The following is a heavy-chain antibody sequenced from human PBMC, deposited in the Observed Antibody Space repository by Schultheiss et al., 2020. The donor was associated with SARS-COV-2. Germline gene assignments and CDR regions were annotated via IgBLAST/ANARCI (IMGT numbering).Heavy chain of an antibody. Sequence: GGSLRLSCAASGFTFSSYAMSWVRQAPGKGLEWVSAISGSGGSTYYADSVKGRFTISRDNSKNTLYLQMSSLRAEDTAVYYCVIPFGATYYYYGMDVWGQGTTVTVSS. V-gene: IGHV3-23*01. CDR3: VIPFGATYYYYGMDV. D-gene: IGHD3-16*01. J-gene: IGHJ6*02. CDR2: ISGSGGST. CDR1: GFTFSSYA.